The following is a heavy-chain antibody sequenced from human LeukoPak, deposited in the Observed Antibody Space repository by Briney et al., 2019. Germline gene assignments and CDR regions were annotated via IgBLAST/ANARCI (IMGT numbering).Heavy chain of an antibody. D-gene: IGHD6-19*01. CDR1: GYTFTGYY. V-gene: IGHV1-2*02. CDR3: ARGDSSGWFHYYYMDV. Sequence: ASVKVSCKASGYTFTGYYMHWVRQAPGQGLEWMGWINPNSGGTNYAQKFQGRVTMTRDTSISTAYMELSSLRSEDTAVYYCARGDSSGWFHYYYMDVWGKGTTVTVSS. CDR2: INPNSGGT. J-gene: IGHJ6*03.